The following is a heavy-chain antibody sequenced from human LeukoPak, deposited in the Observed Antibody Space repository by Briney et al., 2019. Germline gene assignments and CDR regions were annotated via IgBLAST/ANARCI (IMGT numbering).Heavy chain of an antibody. V-gene: IGHV1-58*02. D-gene: IGHD3-22*01. CDR3: AADPGYDSSGYQFDY. J-gene: IGHJ4*02. CDR1: GFTFTSSA. Sequence: SVKVSCKASGFTFTSSAMQWVRQARGQRLEWIGWIVVGSGNTNYAQKFQERVTITRDMSTSTAYMELSSLRSEDTAVYYCAADPGYDSSGYQFDYWGQGILVTVSS. CDR2: IVVGSGNT.